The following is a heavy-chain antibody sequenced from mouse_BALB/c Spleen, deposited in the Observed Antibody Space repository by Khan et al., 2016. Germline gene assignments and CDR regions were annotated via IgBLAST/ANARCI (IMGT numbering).Heavy chain of an antibody. CDR3: ARXGTVPLMDY. CDR2: IAPGSGNT. Sequence: DLVKPGASVKLSCKASGYTFTSYWINWIKQRPGQGLEWIGRIAPGSGNTYYNEMFKRKATLTVDTSSSTAYIQLSSLSSEDSAVYFCARXGTVPLMDYWGQGTSVTVSS. D-gene: IGHD1-1*01. J-gene: IGHJ4*01. V-gene: IGHV1S41*01. CDR1: GYTFTSYW.